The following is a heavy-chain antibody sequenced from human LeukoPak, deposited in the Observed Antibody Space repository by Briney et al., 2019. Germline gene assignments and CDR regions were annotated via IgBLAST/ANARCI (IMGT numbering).Heavy chain of an antibody. D-gene: IGHD6-19*01. CDR3: ARTYDSGWPKRAYYFDY. J-gene: IGHJ4*02. CDR1: GGSISSYY. CDR2: IYCSGST. V-gene: IGHV4-59*01. Sequence: SETLSLTCTVSGGSISSYYWSWSRQPPGKGLEWIGYIYCSGSTNYNPSLKSRVTISVDTSKNQFSLKLSFVTAADTAVYYCARTYDSGWPKRAYYFDYWGQGTLVTVSS.